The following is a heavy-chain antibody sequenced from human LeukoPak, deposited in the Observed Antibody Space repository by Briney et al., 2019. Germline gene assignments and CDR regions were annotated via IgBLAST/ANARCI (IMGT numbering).Heavy chain of an antibody. D-gene: IGHD3-10*01. CDR1: GGTFSSYA. J-gene: IGHJ5*02. CDR2: IIPIFGTA. V-gene: IGHV1-69*06. CDR3: ARDKTGAYGSGSYYLGWFDP. Sequence: ASVKVSCKASGGTFSSYAISWVRQAPGQGLEWMGGIIPIFGTANSAQKFQGRVTITADKSTSTAYMELSSLRSEDTAVYYCARDKTGAYGSGSYYLGWFDPWGQGTLVTVSS.